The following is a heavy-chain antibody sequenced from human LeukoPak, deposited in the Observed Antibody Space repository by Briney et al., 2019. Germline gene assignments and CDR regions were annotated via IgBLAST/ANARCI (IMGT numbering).Heavy chain of an antibody. V-gene: IGHV3-13*01. CDR1: GFTFSSYD. CDR3: ARGSNLGVDDAFDI. J-gene: IGHJ3*02. D-gene: IGHD3-3*01. CDR2: IGTAGDT. Sequence: PGGSLRLSCAASGFTFSSYDMHWVCQATGKGLEWVSGIGTAGDTYYPGSVKGRFTISRENAKNSVYLQMNSLRAGDTAVYYCARGSNLGVDDAFDIWGQGTMVTVSS.